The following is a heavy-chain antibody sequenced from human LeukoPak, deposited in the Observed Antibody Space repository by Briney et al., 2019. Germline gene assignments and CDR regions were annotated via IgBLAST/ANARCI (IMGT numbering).Heavy chain of an antibody. CDR2: IYHSGST. CDR3: ARGKIWSPVYLSH. CDR1: GYSISSGYY. D-gene: IGHD3-10*01. V-gene: IGHV4-38-2*02. Sequence: PSETLSLTCTVSGYSISSGYYWGWIRQPPGKGLEWIGSIYHSGSTYYNPSLKSRVTISVDTSKNQFSLKLSSVTAADTAVYYCARGKIWSPVYLSHWGQGTLVTVSS. J-gene: IGHJ4*02.